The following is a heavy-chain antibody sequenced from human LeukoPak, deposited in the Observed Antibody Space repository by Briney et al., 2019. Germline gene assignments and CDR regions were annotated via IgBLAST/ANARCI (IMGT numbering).Heavy chain of an antibody. V-gene: IGHV4-59*01. D-gene: IGHD6-19*01. CDR2: SYNSGST. Sequence: SETLSLTCTVSGGSISNYYWSWIRQSPGKGLEYIGYSYNSGSTYYNPSLKSRVIMSQDTSKNQFSLNLSSVTAADTAVYYCARALGYSSGWGVDYWGQGILVTVSS. J-gene: IGHJ4*02. CDR1: GGSISNYY. CDR3: ARALGYSSGWGVDY.